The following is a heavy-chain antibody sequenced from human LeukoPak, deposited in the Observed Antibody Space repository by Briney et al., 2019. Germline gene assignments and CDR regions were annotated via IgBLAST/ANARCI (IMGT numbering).Heavy chain of an antibody. V-gene: IGHV3-33*06. CDR2: IWYDGSNK. J-gene: IGHJ4*02. CDR1: GFTFSSYG. Sequence: GGSLGLSCAASGFTFSSYGMHWVRQAPGKGLEWVAVIWYDGSNKYYADSVKGRFTISRDNSKNTLYLQMNSLRAEDTAVYYCAKDKGLLWFGELSYYFDYWGQGTLVTVSS. D-gene: IGHD3-10*01. CDR3: AKDKGLLWFGELSYYFDY.